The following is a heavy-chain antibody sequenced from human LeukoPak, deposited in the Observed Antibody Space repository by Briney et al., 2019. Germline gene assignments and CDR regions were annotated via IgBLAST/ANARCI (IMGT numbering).Heavy chain of an antibody. CDR1: GYRFTSYL. CDR2: FYLGESDT. V-gene: IGHV5-51*01. D-gene: IGHD1-1*01. CDR3: ARREPAAWVPHAFDI. J-gene: IGHJ3*02. Sequence: GESLKTSCKGSGYRFTSYLIGWVRQIPGKGLEGKGIFYLGESDTNYSPSFQGRVTISADKSISTAYLQWSSLKASDTAVYYCARREPAAWVPHAFDIWGQGTMVTVSS.